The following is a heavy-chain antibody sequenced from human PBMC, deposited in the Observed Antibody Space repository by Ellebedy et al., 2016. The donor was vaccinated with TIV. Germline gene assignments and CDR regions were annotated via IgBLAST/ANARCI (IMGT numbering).Heavy chain of an antibody. Sequence: MPSETLSLTCAVSDDSISGSGYYRSWLRQLPGKGLEWIGFIYYSGNTYYNPSLESRLTVSVDTSKNQFSLKLNSVTAADTAVYYCARVSNLKGADYWGQGTLVTVSS. J-gene: IGHJ4*02. CDR2: IYYSGNT. CDR3: ARVSNLKGADY. D-gene: IGHD3-16*01. CDR1: DDSISGSGYY. V-gene: IGHV4-31*11.